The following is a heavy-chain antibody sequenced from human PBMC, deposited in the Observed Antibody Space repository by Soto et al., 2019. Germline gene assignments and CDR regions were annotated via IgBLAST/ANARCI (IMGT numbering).Heavy chain of an antibody. CDR3: AREIVVVPAALGWFDP. CDR2: IYYSGST. CDR1: GGSISSGDYY. V-gene: IGHV4-30-4*01. Sequence: SETLSLTCTVSGGSISSGDYYWSWIRQPPGKGLEWIGCIYYSGSTYYNPSLKSRVTISVDTSKNQFSLKLSSVTAADTAVYYCAREIVVVPAALGWFDPWGQGTLVTVSS. D-gene: IGHD2-2*01. J-gene: IGHJ5*02.